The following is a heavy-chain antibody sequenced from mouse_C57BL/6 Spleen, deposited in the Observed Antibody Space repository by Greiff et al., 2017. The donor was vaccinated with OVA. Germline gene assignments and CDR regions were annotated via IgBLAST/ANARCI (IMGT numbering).Heavy chain of an antibody. CDR2: IYPGDGDT. D-gene: IGHD2-4*01. CDR3: ARNYDYDRFAY. V-gene: IGHV1-82*01. J-gene: IGHJ3*01. CDR1: GYAFSSSW. Sequence: QVHVKQSGPELVKPGASVKISCKASGYAFSSSWMNWVKQRPGKGLEWIGRIYPGDGDTNYNGKFKGKATLTADKSSSTAYMQLSSLTSEDSAVYFCARNYDYDRFAYWGQGTLVTVSA.